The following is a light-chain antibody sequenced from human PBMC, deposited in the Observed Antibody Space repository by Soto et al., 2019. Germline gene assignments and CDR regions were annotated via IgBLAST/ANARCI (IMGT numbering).Light chain of an antibody. Sequence: EIVLTQSPDTLWLFPGERATLSCLASQSVKTFLIWYQQRPGQPPRLLIHDASHRAAGIPARFSGSGFGTDFTLTISSLEPEDAAVYYCQQRSNWPPITFGQGTRLEIK. CDR3: QQRSNWPPIT. CDR2: DAS. J-gene: IGKJ5*01. V-gene: IGKV3-11*01. CDR1: QSVKTF.